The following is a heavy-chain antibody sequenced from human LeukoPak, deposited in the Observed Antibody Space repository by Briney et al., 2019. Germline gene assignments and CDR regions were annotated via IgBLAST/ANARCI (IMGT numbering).Heavy chain of an antibody. CDR3: ARDQYGSSWYGAFDI. V-gene: IGHV3-30-3*01. D-gene: IGHD6-13*01. CDR1: GFTFSSYA. Sequence: GGSLRLSCAASGFTFSSYAMRWVRQAPGKGLEWVAVISYDGSNKYYADSVKGRFTISRDNAKNSLYLQMNSLRAEDTAVYYCARDQYGSSWYGAFDIWGQGTMVTVSS. CDR2: ISYDGSNK. J-gene: IGHJ3*02.